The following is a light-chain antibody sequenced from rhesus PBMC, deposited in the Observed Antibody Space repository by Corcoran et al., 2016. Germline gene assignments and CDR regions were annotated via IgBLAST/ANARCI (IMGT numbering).Light chain of an antibody. CDR3: QHYYDNPFT. CDR2: AAC. CDR1: QNIFSN. J-gene: IGKJ3*01. V-gene: IGKV1S12*01. Sequence: DIQMTQSPSALSASVGDRVTISCRASQNIFSNLAWYQQKPRKAPKLRFYAACSLQTGIPSRFSGNGAGTDFTLTISSLQPEDSATYYCQHYYDNPFTFGPGTKLDIK.